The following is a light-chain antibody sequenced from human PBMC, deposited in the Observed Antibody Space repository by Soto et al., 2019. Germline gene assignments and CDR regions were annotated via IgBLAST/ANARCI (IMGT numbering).Light chain of an antibody. CDR1: QTVSSN. J-gene: IGKJ1*01. Sequence: EMVLTQSPDTLSLSPGERATLSCRASQTVSSNFLAWYQQRPGQAPRLLIYDASNRATGIPARFSGSGSGTDFTLTISSLEPEDFAVYYCQQRSNWPGGGFGQGTKVDIK. CDR3: QQRSNWPGGG. CDR2: DAS. V-gene: IGKV3-11*01.